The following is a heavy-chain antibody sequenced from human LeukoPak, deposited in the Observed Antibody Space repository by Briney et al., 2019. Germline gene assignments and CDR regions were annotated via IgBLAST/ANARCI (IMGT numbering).Heavy chain of an antibody. CDR2: IIPIFGTA. V-gene: IGHV1-69*06. D-gene: IGHD6-13*01. Sequence: SVKVSCKASGYSFADYYMHWVRQAPGQGLEWMGGIIPIFGTANYAQKFQGRVTITADKSTSTAYMELSSLRSEDTAVYYCARAAIAAAGLEDAFDIWGQGTMVTVSS. J-gene: IGHJ3*02. CDR3: ARAAIAAAGLEDAFDI. CDR1: GYSFADYY.